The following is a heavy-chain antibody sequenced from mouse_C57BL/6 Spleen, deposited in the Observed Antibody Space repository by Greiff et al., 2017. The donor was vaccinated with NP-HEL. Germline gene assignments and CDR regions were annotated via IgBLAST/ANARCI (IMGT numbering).Heavy chain of an antibody. CDR3: ARGSNYVRFAY. V-gene: IGHV7-3*01. Sequence: EVKLMESGGGLVQPGGSLSLSCAASGFTFTDYYMSWVRQPPGKALEWLGFIRNKANGYTTEYSASVKGRFTISRDNSQSILYLQMNALRAEDSATYYCARGSNYVRFAYWGQGTLVTVSA. D-gene: IGHD2-5*01. J-gene: IGHJ3*01. CDR2: IRNKANGYTT. CDR1: GFTFTDYY.